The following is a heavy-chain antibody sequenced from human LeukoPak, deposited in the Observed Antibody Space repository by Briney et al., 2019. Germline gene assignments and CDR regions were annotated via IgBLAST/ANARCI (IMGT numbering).Heavy chain of an antibody. Sequence: GGSLRLSCAASGFTFSSYEMTWVRQAPGKGLEWVSYISSSGSTIYYADSVKGRFTISRDNAKNSLYLQMNSLRAEDTAVYYCARDNDSRDPPHFDYWGQGTLVTVSS. CDR3: ARDNDSRDPPHFDY. V-gene: IGHV3-48*03. CDR2: ISSSGSTI. CDR1: GFTFSSYE. D-gene: IGHD3-16*01. J-gene: IGHJ4*02.